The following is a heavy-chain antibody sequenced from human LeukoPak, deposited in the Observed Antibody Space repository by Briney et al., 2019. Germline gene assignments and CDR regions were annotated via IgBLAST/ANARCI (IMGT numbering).Heavy chain of an antibody. V-gene: IGHV1-46*01. Sequence: RASVKVSCKTSGYXXTSXYXXXXRXXXXQGXXXXGXINPSXGATNYAQKFQGRVTMTRDTSTSTVYMELSSQRSEDTAVYYCARATNFYYYYGMDVWGQGTTVTVSS. D-gene: IGHD1-26*01. CDR2: INPSXGAT. J-gene: IGHJ6*02. CDR1: GYXXTSXY. CDR3: ARATNFYYYYGMDV.